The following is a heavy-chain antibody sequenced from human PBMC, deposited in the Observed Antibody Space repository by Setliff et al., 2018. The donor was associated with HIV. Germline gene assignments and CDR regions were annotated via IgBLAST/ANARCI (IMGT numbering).Heavy chain of an antibody. CDR3: ARLGDNSDWRSNYFFYYMDV. CDR1: GESLAGSRYS. V-gene: IGHV4-39*01. D-gene: IGHD3-22*01. J-gene: IGHJ6*03. CDR2: LFHTGSS. Sequence: SETLSLTCTVSGESLAGSRYSWGWVRQSPGQGLEWLGNLFHTGSSYFNPSLKSRLTMSVDTSKDQFSLSLISMTAADSAVYYCARLGDNSDWRSNYFFYYMDVWGKGVTGTVSS.